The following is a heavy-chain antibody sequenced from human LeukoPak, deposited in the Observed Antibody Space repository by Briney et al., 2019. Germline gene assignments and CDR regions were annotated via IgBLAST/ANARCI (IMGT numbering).Heavy chain of an antibody. V-gene: IGHV3-21*01. J-gene: IGHJ4*02. CDR1: GFTFSSYS. D-gene: IGHD6-19*01. CDR2: ISRAGDYS. CDR3: ARDLMAVAGTGFDY. Sequence: GGSLRLSCVASGFTFSSYSMNWVREAPGKGLEWVSSISRAGDYSYSEDSVKGRFTISRDNAKDSLYLQLNSLRAEDTAIYYCARDLMAVAGTGFDYWGQGALVTVSS.